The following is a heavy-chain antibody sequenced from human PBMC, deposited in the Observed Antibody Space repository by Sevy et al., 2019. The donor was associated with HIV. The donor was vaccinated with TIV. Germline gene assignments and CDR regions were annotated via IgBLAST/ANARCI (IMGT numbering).Heavy chain of an antibody. CDR1: GFTFSSYW. D-gene: IGHD6-13*01. CDR3: ARVGIAAAGDYYYYMDV. V-gene: IGHV3-74*01. J-gene: IGHJ6*03. Sequence: GGSLRLSCAASGFTFSSYWMHWVRQAPGKGLVWVSRINSDGSSTSYADSAKGRFTISRDNAKNTLYLQMNSLRAEDTAVYYCARVGIAAAGDYYYYMDVWGKGTTVTVSS. CDR2: INSDGSST.